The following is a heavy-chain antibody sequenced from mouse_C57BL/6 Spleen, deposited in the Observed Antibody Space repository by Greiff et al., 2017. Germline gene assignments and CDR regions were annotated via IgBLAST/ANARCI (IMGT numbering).Heavy chain of an antibody. J-gene: IGHJ3*01. Sequence: QVQLQQSGAELVRPGSSVKLSCKASGYTFTSYWMHWVKQRPIQGLEWIGNIDPSDSETHYNQKFKDKATLTVDKSSSTAYMQLSSLTSEDSAVYYCAREGDGYFAYWGQGTLVTVSA. CDR1: GYTFTSYW. V-gene: IGHV1-52*01. D-gene: IGHD2-3*01. CDR3: AREGDGYFAY. CDR2: IDPSDSET.